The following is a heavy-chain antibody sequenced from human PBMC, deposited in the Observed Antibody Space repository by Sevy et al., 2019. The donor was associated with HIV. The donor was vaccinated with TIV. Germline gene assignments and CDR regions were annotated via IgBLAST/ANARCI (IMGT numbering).Heavy chain of an antibody. D-gene: IGHD3-16*02. V-gene: IGHV3-7*01. CDR3: ARRYFDV. J-gene: IGHJ4*02. Sequence: GGSLRLSCAASGFTISSYWVTWVRQAPGKGLEWVANIRQDGNEIYYADSVKGRFTISRDNAMQSLYLEMNNLRVEDSGIYYCARRYFDVWGQGTLVTVSS. CDR1: GFTISSYW. CDR2: IRQDGNEI.